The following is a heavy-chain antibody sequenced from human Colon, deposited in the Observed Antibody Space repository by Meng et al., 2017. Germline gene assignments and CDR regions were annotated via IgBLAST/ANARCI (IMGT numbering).Heavy chain of an antibody. CDR2: ISKDGTKQ. CDR3: AKDGDIGFTDFDY. Sequence: VQLVESGGRVVQPGGSLRLSCTTSGFTFSRYAAHWVRQSAGKGLEWLAVISKDGTKQYYADSVKGRFTFSRDNSKNILYLQMNSLRAEDSALYYCAKDGDIGFTDFDYWGQGTLVTVSS. V-gene: IGHV3-30*04. CDR1: GFTFSRYA. D-gene: IGHD7-27*01. J-gene: IGHJ4*02.